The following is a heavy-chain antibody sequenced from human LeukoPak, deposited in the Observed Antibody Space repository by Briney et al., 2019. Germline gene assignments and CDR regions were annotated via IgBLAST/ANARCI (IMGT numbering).Heavy chain of an antibody. CDR3: ARGYGSTDY. CDR2: INSDSNYI. CDR1: GFTFRSYS. Sequence: GGSLRLSCAASGFTFRSYSMNWVRQAPGKGLEWVSSINSDSNYIYYADSVQGRFTISRDNAKNSLYLQMNSLRAEDTAVYYCARGYGSTDYWGQGTLVTVSS. J-gene: IGHJ4*02. V-gene: IGHV3-21*04. D-gene: IGHD3-10*01.